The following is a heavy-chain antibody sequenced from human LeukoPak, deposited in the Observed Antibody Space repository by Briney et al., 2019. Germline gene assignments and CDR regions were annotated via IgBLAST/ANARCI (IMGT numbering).Heavy chain of an antibody. CDR2: ISSSSSYI. J-gene: IGHJ4*02. Sequence: GGSLRLSCAASGFTFSSYSMNWVRQAPGKGLEWVSSISSSSSYIYYADSVKGRFTISRDNAKNSLYLRMNSLRAEDTAVYYCANARGGYLFEYWGQGTLVTVSS. CDR1: GFTFSSYS. V-gene: IGHV3-21*04. CDR3: ANARGGYLFEY. D-gene: IGHD5-24*01.